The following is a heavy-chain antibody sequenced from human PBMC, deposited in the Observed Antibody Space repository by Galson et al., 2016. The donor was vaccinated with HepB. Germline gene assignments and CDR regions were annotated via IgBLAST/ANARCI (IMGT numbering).Heavy chain of an antibody. V-gene: IGHV3-23*01. CDR2: ISGSGGST. J-gene: IGHJ4*02. CDR3: AKDPYYYGSGSYSYFDY. CDR1: GFTFSSYP. Sequence: SLRLSCAASGFTFSSYPMTWVRQAPGKGLEWVSGISGSGGSTYYTDSVKGRFTISRDNSKNTLYLQMNSLKAEDTAVYYCAKDPYYYGSGSYSYFDYWGQGTLVTVSS. D-gene: IGHD3-10*01.